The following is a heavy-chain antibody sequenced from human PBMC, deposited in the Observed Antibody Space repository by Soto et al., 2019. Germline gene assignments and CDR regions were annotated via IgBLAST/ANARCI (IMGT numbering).Heavy chain of an antibody. Sequence: EVQLLESGGGFVQPGGSLRLSCAASGFTFSNYAMSWVRQAPGKGLEWVSAITGSGGSTYYPDSVKGRFTISRDNSKNTLNLQMNRLRAEDTAVYYCARAPIAAAGTDFDYWGQGTLVTVSS. J-gene: IGHJ4*02. CDR3: ARAPIAAAGTDFDY. V-gene: IGHV3-23*01. D-gene: IGHD6-13*01. CDR2: ITGSGGST. CDR1: GFTFSNYA.